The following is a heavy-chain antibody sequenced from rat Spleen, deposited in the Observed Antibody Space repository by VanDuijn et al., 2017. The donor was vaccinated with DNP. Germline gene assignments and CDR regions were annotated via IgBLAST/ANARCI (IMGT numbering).Heavy chain of an antibody. Sequence: QVQLKESGPGLVQPSQTLSLTCTVSGFSLTSYNVHWVRQPPGKGLEWMGRMRYNGDTAYNSAPKSRLSISRATSKNQVCLKRTGRETDDKGTYDCTRDCGYWGQGVMVAVAS. CDR1: GFSLTSYN. J-gene: IGHJ2*01. CDR2: MRYNGDT. V-gene: IGHV2-63*01. CDR3: TRDCGY.